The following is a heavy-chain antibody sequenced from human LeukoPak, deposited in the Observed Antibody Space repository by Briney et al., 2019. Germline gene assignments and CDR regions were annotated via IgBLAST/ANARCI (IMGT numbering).Heavy chain of an antibody. CDR2: MNPNSGNT. Sequence: ASVKVSCKASGYTFTSYDINWVRQATGQGLEWMGWMNPNSGNTGYAQKFQGRVTMTRNTSISTAYMELSSLRSEDTAVYYCARAYGDRTTYYYCYMDVWGKGTTVTVSS. D-gene: IGHD4-17*01. J-gene: IGHJ6*03. CDR1: GYTFTSYD. V-gene: IGHV1-8*01. CDR3: ARAYGDRTTYYYCYMDV.